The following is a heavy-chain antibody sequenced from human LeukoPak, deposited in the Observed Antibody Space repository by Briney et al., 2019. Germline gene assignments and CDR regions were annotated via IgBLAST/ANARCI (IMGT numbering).Heavy chain of an antibody. D-gene: IGHD6-13*01. CDR3: ASIPGDSSSFAA. CDR2: ISGSGGAS. Sequence: TGGSLRLSCAASGFTFSTYGMSWVRQAPGKGLEWVSGISGSGGASYYADSVKGRFTISRDDSHNTLYLQMNSLRAEHTAVYFRASIPGDSSSFAAWGQRSLVTAPS. V-gene: IGHV3-23*01. CDR1: GFTFSTYG. J-gene: IGHJ5*02.